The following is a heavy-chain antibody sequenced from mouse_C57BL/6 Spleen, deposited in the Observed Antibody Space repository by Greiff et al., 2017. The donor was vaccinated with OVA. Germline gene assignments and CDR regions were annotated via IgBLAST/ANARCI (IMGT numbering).Heavy chain of an antibody. CDR2: IHPNSGST. CDR1: GYTFTSYW. J-gene: IGHJ4*01. D-gene: IGHD2-4*01. CDR3: ARENDYGGDYYAMDY. Sequence: QVQLQQPGAELVKPGASVKLSCKASGYTFTSYWMHWVKQRPGQGLEWIGMIHPNSGSTNYNEKFKSKATLTVDKSSSTAYMQLSSLTSEDSAVYYCARENDYGGDYYAMDYWGQGTSVTVSS. V-gene: IGHV1-64*01.